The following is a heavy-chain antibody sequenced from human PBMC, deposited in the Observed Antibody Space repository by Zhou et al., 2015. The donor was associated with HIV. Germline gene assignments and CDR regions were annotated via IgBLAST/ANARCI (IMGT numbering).Heavy chain of an antibody. D-gene: IGHD3-22*01. CDR1: GGTFSSYD. Sequence: QVQLVQSGAEVKKPGSSVKVSCKASGGTFSSYDFSWVRQAPGQGLEWMGGVTPMFDIKNYAQKFRARLNITVDQSTTTAYMELSSLTSEDAAIYFCARSSVNHDNAFDIWGQGTKVIVSS. CDR3: ARSSVNHDNAFDI. CDR2: VTPMFDIK. J-gene: IGHJ3*02. V-gene: IGHV1-69*17.